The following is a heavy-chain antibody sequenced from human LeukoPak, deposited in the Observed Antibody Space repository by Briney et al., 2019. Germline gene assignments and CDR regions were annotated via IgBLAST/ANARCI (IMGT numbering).Heavy chain of an antibody. Sequence: PGRSLRPSCEASGYTLDDYAMHWVRQAPGKGLEWVSAISWNSGSIGYADSVKGRFTISRDNGKNSLYLQMNSLRTEDTALYYCAKGHTYGLGESYLDFWGQGTLVSVSS. J-gene: IGHJ4*02. CDR1: GYTLDDYA. CDR2: ISWNSGSI. CDR3: AKGHTYGLGESYLDF. D-gene: IGHD5-18*01. V-gene: IGHV3-9*01.